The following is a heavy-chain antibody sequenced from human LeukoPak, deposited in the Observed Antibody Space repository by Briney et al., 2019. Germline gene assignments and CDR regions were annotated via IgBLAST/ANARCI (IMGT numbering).Heavy chain of an antibody. J-gene: IGHJ2*01. V-gene: IGHV1-2*02. CDR2: INPNSGGT. CDR3: ARVPFYDILTGEPNWYFDL. D-gene: IGHD3-9*01. Sequence: ASVKVSCKASGYTFTGYYMHWVRQAPGQGLEWMGWINPNSGGTNYAQKFQGRVTMTRDTSISTAYMELSRLRSDDTAVYYCARVPFYDILTGEPNWYFDLWGRGTLVTVYS. CDR1: GYTFTGYY.